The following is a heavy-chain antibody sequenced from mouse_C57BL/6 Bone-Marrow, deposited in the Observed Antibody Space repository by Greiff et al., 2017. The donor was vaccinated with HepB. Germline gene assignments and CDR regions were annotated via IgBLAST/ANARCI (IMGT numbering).Heavy chain of an antibody. J-gene: IGHJ1*03. Sequence: EVQRVESGPVLVKPGASVKMSCKASGYTFTDYYMNWVKQSHGKSLEWIGVINPYNGGTSYNQKFKGKATLTVDKSSSTAYMELNSLTSEDSAVYYCASGYNRVWGTGTTVTVSS. CDR1: GYTFTDYY. D-gene: IGHD1-2*01. CDR3: ASGYNRV. CDR2: INPYNGGT. V-gene: IGHV1-19*01.